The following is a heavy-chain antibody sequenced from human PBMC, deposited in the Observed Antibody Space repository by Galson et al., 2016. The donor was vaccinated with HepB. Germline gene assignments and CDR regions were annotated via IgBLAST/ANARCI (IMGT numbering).Heavy chain of an antibody. CDR1: GYSVTNYY. J-gene: IGHJ4*02. D-gene: IGHD3-9*01. CDR3: ATGDDYISFDY. CDR2: INPSGDST. V-gene: IGHV1-46*01. Sequence: SVKVSCKASGYSVTNYYVHWVRQAPGQGLDWMRVINPSGDSTTYAQKFQGRVTMTRDTSTSTILMELSGLRSEDTAVYYCATGDDYISFDYWGQGTLVTVSS.